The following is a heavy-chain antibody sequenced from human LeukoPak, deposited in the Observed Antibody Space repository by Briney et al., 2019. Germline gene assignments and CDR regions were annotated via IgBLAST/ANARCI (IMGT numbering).Heavy chain of an antibody. J-gene: IGHJ5*02. D-gene: IGHD1-26*01. CDR2: IYYSGST. V-gene: IGHV4-39*07. CDR3: ARTWSGYGGSYNWFDP. Sequence: SETLSLTCTVSGGSISISSYYWGWIRQPPGKGLEWIGRIYYSGSTYYNPSLKRRVTISVDTSKSQFSLKLSSVTAADTAVYYCARTWSGYGGSYNWFDPWGQGTLVTVSS. CDR1: GGSISISSYY.